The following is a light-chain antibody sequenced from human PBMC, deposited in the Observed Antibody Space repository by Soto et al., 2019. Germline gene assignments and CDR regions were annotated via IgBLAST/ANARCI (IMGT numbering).Light chain of an antibody. CDR3: QSYYSSLSGSRV. CDR1: NSNIGAGYD. J-gene: IGLJ3*02. CDR2: ANI. V-gene: IGLV1-40*01. Sequence: QAVVTQPPSVSGAPGQRVSISCTGSNSNIGAGYDVNWYQQLPGTAPKLLIYANIDRPSGVPDRFSGSKSGASAFLVITGLQAEDEAAYYCQSYYSSLSGSRVFGGGTKVTVL.